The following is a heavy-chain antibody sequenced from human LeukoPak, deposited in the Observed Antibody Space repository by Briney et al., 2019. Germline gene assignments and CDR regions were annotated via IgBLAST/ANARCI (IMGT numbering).Heavy chain of an antibody. CDR1: GFPFIRYA. Sequence: GGSLRLSCSASGFPFIRYAMHWVRQAPGAGLEYVSAISGNGGSTYYADSVKGRFTISRDNSKNTLYLQMSSLRAEDTAVYYCVNTREYSGYLYDRWGQGTLVTVSS. CDR3: VNTREYSGYLYDR. V-gene: IGHV3-64D*06. CDR2: ISGNGGST. D-gene: IGHD5-12*01. J-gene: IGHJ4*02.